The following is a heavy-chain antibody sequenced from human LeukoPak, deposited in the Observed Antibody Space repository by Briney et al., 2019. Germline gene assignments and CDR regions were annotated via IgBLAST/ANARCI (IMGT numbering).Heavy chain of an antibody. J-gene: IGHJ4*02. Sequence: ASVKVSCKASGYTFTSYYMHWVRQAPGQGLEWMGIINPSGGSTSYAQKFQGRVTMTRDTSTSTVYMELGSLRSEDTAVYYCAREECSSTSCPQTIDYWGQGTLVTVSS. D-gene: IGHD2-2*01. V-gene: IGHV1-46*03. CDR1: GYTFTSYY. CDR3: AREECSSTSCPQTIDY. CDR2: INPSGGST.